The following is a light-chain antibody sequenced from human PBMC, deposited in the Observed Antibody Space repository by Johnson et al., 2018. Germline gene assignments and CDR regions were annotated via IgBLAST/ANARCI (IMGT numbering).Light chain of an antibody. CDR2: ENN. V-gene: IGLV1-51*02. J-gene: IGLJ1*01. Sequence: QSVLTQPPSVSAAPGQKVTISCSGSSSNIGNNYVSWYQQLPGTAPKLLIYENNKRPSGIPDRFSGSKSGTSTTLGITGLQTGDEAGYYCGTGGSSLSAGNVFGTGTKVTVL. CDR1: SSNIGNNY. CDR3: GTGGSSLSAGNV.